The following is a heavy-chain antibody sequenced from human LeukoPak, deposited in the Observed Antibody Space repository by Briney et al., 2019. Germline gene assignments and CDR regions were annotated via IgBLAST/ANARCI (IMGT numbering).Heavy chain of an antibody. Sequence: GGSLRLSCAASGFTFSSYAMHWVRQAPGKGLEWVAVISYDGSNKYYADSVEGRFTISRDNSKNTLYLQMNSLRAEDTAVYYCARRGKTGPLNWFDPWGQGTLVTVSS. J-gene: IGHJ5*02. V-gene: IGHV3-30*04. D-gene: IGHD1-1*01. CDR3: ARRGKTGPLNWFDP. CDR1: GFTFSSYA. CDR2: ISYDGSNK.